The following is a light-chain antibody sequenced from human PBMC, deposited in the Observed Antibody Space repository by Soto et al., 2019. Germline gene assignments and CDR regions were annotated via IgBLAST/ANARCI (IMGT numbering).Light chain of an antibody. CDR3: NSYVGSNNYV. CDR2: EVT. V-gene: IGLV2-8*01. J-gene: IGLJ1*01. CDR1: ASDIGRYNY. Sequence: LTQPPSASGSPGQSVTISCIGTASDIGRYNYVSWYQHHPGKAPKLIIYEVTKRPSGVPDRFSGSKSGNTASLTVSGLQADDEADYYCNSYVGSNNYVFGTGTKVTVL.